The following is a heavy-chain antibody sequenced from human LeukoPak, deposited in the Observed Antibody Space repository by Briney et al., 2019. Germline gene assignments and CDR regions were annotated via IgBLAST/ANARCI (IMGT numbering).Heavy chain of an antibody. CDR3: AKDLLIAVAGTFDY. CDR1: GVSISSYY. Sequence: PSETLSLTCTVSGVSISSYYWSWLRQPAGKGLEWIGRIYTSGSTNYNPSLKSRVTMSVDTSKNQFSLKLSSVTAADTAVYYCAKDLLIAVAGTFDYWGQGTLVTVSS. J-gene: IGHJ4*02. D-gene: IGHD6-19*01. CDR2: IYTSGST. V-gene: IGHV4-4*07.